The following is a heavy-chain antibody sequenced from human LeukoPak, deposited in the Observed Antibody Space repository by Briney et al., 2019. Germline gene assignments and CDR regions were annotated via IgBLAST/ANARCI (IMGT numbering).Heavy chain of an antibody. V-gene: IGHV4-59*08. CDR1: GASISNYY. CDR2: IYYSGST. Sequence: SETLSLTCTVSGASISNYYWSWIRRPPGKGLEWIGYIYYSGSTNYNPSLKSRVTISVDTSKNQFSLKLSSVTAADTALYYCARHVGDGYNYFDYWGQGTLVTVSS. J-gene: IGHJ4*02. CDR3: ARHVGDGYNYFDY. D-gene: IGHD5-24*01.